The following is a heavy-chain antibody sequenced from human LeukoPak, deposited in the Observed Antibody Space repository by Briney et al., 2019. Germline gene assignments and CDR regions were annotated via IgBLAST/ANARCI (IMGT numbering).Heavy chain of an antibody. CDR3: ARDEPGYGEFLLY. J-gene: IGHJ4*02. D-gene: IGHD3-10*01. CDR1: GFTFSSYW. Sequence: GGSLSLSCAASGFTFSSYWMHWVRQAPGKGLVWVSRINSDGSSTSYADSVKGRFTISRDNTKNSLYLEMNSLRAEDTAVYYCARDEPGYGEFLLYWGQGTLLTVSS. CDR2: INSDGSST. V-gene: IGHV3-74*01.